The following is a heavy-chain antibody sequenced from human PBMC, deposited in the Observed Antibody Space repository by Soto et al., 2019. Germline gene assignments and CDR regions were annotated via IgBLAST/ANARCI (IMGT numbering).Heavy chain of an antibody. V-gene: IGHV3-33*01. CDR3: ARDRKVRGSFDY. D-gene: IGHD3-10*01. J-gene: IGHJ4*02. CDR1: GFTFSSYG. Sequence: GGSLRLSCAASGFTFSSYGMHWVRQAPGKGLEWVAVIWYDGSNKYYADSVKGRFTISRDNSKNTLYLQMNSPRAEDTAVYYCARDRKVRGSFDYWGQGTLVTVSS. CDR2: IWYDGSNK.